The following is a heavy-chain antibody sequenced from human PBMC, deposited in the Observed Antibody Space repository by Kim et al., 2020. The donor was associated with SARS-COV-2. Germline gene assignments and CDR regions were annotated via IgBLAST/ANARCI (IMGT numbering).Heavy chain of an antibody. V-gene: IGHV4-34*01. CDR1: GGSFSGYY. J-gene: IGHJ5*02. CDR3: ARGQYSSSSTNRFRS. Sequence: SETLSLTCAVYGGSFSGYYWSWIRQPPGKGLEWIGEINHSGSTNSNPSLKSRVTISVDTSKNQFSLKLSSVTAADTAVYYCARGQYSSSSTNRFRSWGQGTLFTVSS. CDR2: INHSGST. D-gene: IGHD6-6*01.